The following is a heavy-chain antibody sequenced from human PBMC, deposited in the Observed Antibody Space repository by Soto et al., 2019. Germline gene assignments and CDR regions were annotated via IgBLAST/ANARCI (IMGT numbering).Heavy chain of an antibody. CDR2: IYYSGST. Sequence: PSGTLPLTCTVSGGSISSGDYYWSWIRQPPWKGLEWIGYIYYSGSTYYNPSLKSRVTISVDTSKNQFSLKLSSVTAADTAVYYCARERPDGSRLDPWGRGTLVTVSS. CDR1: GGSISSGDYY. V-gene: IGHV4-30-4*01. CDR3: ARERPDGSRLDP. J-gene: IGHJ5*01. D-gene: IGHD6-13*01.